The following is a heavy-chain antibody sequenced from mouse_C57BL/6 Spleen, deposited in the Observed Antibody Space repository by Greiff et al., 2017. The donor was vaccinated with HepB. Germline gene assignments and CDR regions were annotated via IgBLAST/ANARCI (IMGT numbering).Heavy chain of an antibody. CDR2: ISDGGSYT. J-gene: IGHJ4*01. CDR1: GFTFSSYA. CDR3: AGITTVVEDYAMDY. D-gene: IGHD1-1*01. V-gene: IGHV5-4*01. Sequence: EVHLVESGGGLVKPGGSLKLSCAASGFTFSSYAMSWVRQTPEKRLEWVATISDGGSYTYYPDNVKGRFTISRDNAKNNLYLQMSHLKSEDTAMYYCAGITTVVEDYAMDYWGQGTSVTVSS.